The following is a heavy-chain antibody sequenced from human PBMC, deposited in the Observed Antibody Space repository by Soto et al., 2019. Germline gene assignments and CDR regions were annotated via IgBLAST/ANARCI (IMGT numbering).Heavy chain of an antibody. Sequence: GESLKISFQCSGYTFSNFLICWVRQLPVKGLEWMGIIYPGDHETRYSPSFHGKVTISADKSINTAYLQWNSLEASDTAFYFCARSPRSSPYFDYWGQGALVTVCS. CDR2: IYPGDHET. D-gene: IGHD6-13*01. CDR1: GYTFSNFL. V-gene: IGHV5-51*01. J-gene: IGHJ4*02. CDR3: ARSPRSSPYFDY.